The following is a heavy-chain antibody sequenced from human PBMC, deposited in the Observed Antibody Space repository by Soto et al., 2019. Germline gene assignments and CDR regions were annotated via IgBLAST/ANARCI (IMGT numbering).Heavy chain of an antibody. D-gene: IGHD1-1*01. V-gene: IGHV3-15*01. CDR1: GFSLSDAW. J-gene: IGHJ4*02. CDR3: TTDPHSPGPKY. CDR2: IKSKTDSGTT. Sequence: GGSLRLSCAASGFSLSDAWMTWVRQAPGGGREGVGHIKSKTDSGTTDYAAPVEGRFTISRDASKPTVYLQMNSLRTEDTAVYYCTTDPHSPGPKYWGQGTLVTVSS.